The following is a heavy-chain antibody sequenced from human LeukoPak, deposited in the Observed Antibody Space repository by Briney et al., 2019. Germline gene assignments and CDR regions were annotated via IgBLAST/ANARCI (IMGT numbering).Heavy chain of an antibody. CDR3: ARGIAGAGLFDS. CDR1: GYIFNNYG. Sequence: ASVKVSCKASGYIFNNYGIAWVRQAPGQGLEWMGWISAYNGNTNYAQKLQGRVTMTTDTSTSTAYMELRGLRSDDTAVYYCARGIAGAGLFDSWGQGTLVTVSS. V-gene: IGHV1-18*01. CDR2: ISAYNGNT. J-gene: IGHJ4*02. D-gene: IGHD6-13*01.